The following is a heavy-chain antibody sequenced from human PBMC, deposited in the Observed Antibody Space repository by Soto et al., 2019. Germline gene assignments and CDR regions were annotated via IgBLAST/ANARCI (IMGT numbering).Heavy chain of an antibody. Sequence: QLQLQQSASGLVRPSQSLSLTCAVSGASISSGGYCWTWIRQTPGKGLELIGNIYHSGTTYYNPSLRGRVTISVDRSKNQFFLKLTSVTAADTAVYYCARGGQVTMVQGVIVSYGLDVWGQGTTVTVSS. J-gene: IGHJ6*02. CDR1: GASISSGGYC. CDR2: IYHSGTT. D-gene: IGHD3-10*01. CDR3: ARGGQVTMVQGVIVSYGLDV. V-gene: IGHV4-30-2*01.